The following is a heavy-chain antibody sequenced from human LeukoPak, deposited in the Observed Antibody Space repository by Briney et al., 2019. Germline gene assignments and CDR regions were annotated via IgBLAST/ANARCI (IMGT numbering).Heavy chain of an antibody. D-gene: IGHD6-19*01. CDR1: GFIFSSYA. Sequence: PGRSLRLSCAASGFIFSSYAMHWVRQAPGKGLEWVAVIWNDGNNKYYADSVKGRFTISRDNSKNTLYLQMNSLRAEDTAVYYCAKDYSIAVTGSDYWGQGTPVTVSS. J-gene: IGHJ4*02. CDR2: IWNDGNNK. CDR3: AKDYSIAVTGSDY. V-gene: IGHV3-33*06.